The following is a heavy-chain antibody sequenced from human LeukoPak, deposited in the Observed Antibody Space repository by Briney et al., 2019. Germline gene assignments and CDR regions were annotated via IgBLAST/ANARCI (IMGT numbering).Heavy chain of an antibody. CDR2: MNPNSGNT. V-gene: IGHV1-8*01. Sequence: ASVKVSCKASGYTFTSYDINWVRQATGQGLEWMGWMNPNSGNTGYAQKFQGRVTMTRNTSISTAYMELSSLRSEDTAVYYCARVGITMVRGVIMRSLDYWGQGTLVTVSS. D-gene: IGHD3-10*01. CDR1: GYTFTSYD. J-gene: IGHJ4*02. CDR3: ARVGITMVRGVIMRSLDY.